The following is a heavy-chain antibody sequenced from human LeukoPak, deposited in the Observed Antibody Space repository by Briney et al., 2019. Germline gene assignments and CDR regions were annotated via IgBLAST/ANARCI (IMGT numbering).Heavy chain of an antibody. D-gene: IGHD5-12*01. Sequence: GESLRISCKGSGYSSTSYWISWVRQMPGKGLEWMGRIDPSDSYTNYSPSFQGHVTISADESISTAYLQWSSLKASDTAMYYCARAPRVATIWGDYWGQGTLVTVSS. CDR3: ARAPRVATIWGDY. J-gene: IGHJ4*02. CDR2: IDPSDSYT. V-gene: IGHV5-10-1*01. CDR1: GYSSTSYW.